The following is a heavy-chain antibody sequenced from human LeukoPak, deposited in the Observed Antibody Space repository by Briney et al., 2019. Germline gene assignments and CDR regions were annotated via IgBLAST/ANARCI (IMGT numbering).Heavy chain of an antibody. CDR1: GFTFSNAW. CDR2: IKSKTDGGTT. V-gene: IGHV3-15*01. CDR3: TTDLYSGYDYDAFDI. D-gene: IGHD5-12*01. Sequence: GASLRLSCVASGFTFSNAWMSWVRQAPGKGLEWVGRIKSKTDGGTTDYAAPVKGRFIISRDDSKNTLFLQMNSLKTEDTAVYYCTTDLYSGYDYDAFDIWGQGTMVTVSS. J-gene: IGHJ3*02.